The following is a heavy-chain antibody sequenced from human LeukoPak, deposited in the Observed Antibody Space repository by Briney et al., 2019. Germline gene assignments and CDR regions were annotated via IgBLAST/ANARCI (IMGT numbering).Heavy chain of an antibody. V-gene: IGHV4-39*07. CDR2: IYYSGST. Sequence: PSETLSLTCTVSGGSISSSSYYWGWIRQPPGKGLEWIGSIYYSGSTYYNPSLKSRVTISVDTSKNQFSLKLSSVTAADTAVYYCARDSSPTRIAARTIDYWGQGTLVTVSS. CDR1: GGSISSSSYY. J-gene: IGHJ4*02. CDR3: ARDSSPTRIAARTIDY. D-gene: IGHD6-6*01.